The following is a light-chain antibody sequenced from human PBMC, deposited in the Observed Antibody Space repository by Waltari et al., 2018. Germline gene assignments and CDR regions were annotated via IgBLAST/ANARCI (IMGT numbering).Light chain of an antibody. J-gene: IGKJ1*01. CDR2: GTS. CDR3: QHYVSLPVT. Sequence: TLSCRASQSVGRSLAWYQQKPGQPPRLLIYGTSNRATGIPDRFSGGGSGTDFSLTISRLEPEDVAVYYCQHYVSLPVTFGQGTKVEIK. CDR1: QSVGRS. V-gene: IGKV3-20*01.